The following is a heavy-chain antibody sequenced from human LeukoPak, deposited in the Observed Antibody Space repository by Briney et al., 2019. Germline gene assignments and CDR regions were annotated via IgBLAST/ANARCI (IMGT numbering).Heavy chain of an antibody. CDR1: GVSISSGGYY. J-gene: IGHJ5*02. CDR3: AREVPSHPYCSSTSCHSWFDP. Sequence: SETLSLTCTVSGVSISSGGYYWSWIRQHPGRGLEWIAYIYYSGSTYYNPPLKSRVTISVDTSKNQFSLKLSSVTAADTAVYYCAREVPSHPYCSSTSCHSWFDPWGQGTLVTVSS. CDR2: IYYSGST. V-gene: IGHV4-31*03. D-gene: IGHD2-2*01.